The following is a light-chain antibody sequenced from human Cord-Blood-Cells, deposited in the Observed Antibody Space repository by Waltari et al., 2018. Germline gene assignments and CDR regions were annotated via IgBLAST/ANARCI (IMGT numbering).Light chain of an antibody. CDR2: DVS. J-gene: IGLJ2*01. CDR1: SSDVGGYNY. Sequence: QSAMTQPRSVSRSPGQSVTISCTGTSSDVGGYNYVSWYHQHPGKSPVLMIYDVSKRPSGVPDRFSGSKSGNTASLTISGLQAEDEADYYCCSYAGSYTFVVFGGGTKLTVL. CDR3: CSYAGSYTFVV. V-gene: IGLV2-11*01.